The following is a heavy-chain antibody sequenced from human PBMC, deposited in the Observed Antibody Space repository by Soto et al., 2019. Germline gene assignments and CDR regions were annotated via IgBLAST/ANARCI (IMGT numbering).Heavy chain of an antibody. V-gene: IGHV1-69*06. D-gene: IGHD6-19*01. Sequence: QVQLVQSGAEVKKPGASVNVSCKASGGTFSSYAISWVRQAPGQGLEWMGGIIPIFGTANYAQKFQGRGPIPADKATSTAYRELGSLRSEDTAVYYCARGRIAVAGTFYYYGMDVWGQGTTVTVSS. CDR3: ARGRIAVAGTFYYYGMDV. CDR1: GGTFSSYA. CDR2: IIPIFGTA. J-gene: IGHJ6*02.